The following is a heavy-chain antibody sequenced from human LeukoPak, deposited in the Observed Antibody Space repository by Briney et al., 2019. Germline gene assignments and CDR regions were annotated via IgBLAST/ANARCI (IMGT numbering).Heavy chain of an antibody. CDR3: ARVYYSRFDP. CDR2: IYYSGST. D-gene: IGHD3-10*01. V-gene: IGHV4-59*01. J-gene: IGHJ5*02. Sequence: SETLSLTCTVSGDSISSYYWSWIRQPPGKGRVWIGYIYYSGSTNYNPSLKSRVTISVDTSKNQFSLKLSSVTAADTAVYYCARVYYSRFDPWGQGTLVTVSS. CDR1: GDSISSYY.